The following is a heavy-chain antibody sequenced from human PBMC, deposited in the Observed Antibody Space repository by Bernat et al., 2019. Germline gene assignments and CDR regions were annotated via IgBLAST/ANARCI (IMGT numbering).Heavy chain of an antibody. CDR3: ARDGDYSNYGGY. J-gene: IGHJ4*02. D-gene: IGHD4-11*01. CDR2: TNWNGGST. Sequence: VQLVESGGGVVRPGGSLRLSCAASGFTCDDYGMSWVRRAPWKGLEWVAGTNWNGGSTGYADSVKGRFTRSRDNAKTSLYLQMNSLRAEDTAFYYCARDGDYSNYGGYWGQGTLVTVSS. CDR1: GFTCDDYG. V-gene: IGHV3-20*04.